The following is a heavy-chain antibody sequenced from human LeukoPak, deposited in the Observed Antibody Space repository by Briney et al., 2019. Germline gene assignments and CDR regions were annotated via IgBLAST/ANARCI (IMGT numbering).Heavy chain of an antibody. CDR1: GGSISSGSYY. CDR3: ARLKATVSIHAYFDS. D-gene: IGHD4-17*01. Sequence: PSETLSLTCTVSGGSISSGSYYWSWIRQPAGKGLEWIGYIDHSGSTNYNPSLKSRVSISSDTSKNQFSLELSSVTAADTAVYYCARLKATVSIHAYFDSWGQGTLVTVSS. V-gene: IGHV4-61*10. J-gene: IGHJ4*02. CDR2: IDHSGST.